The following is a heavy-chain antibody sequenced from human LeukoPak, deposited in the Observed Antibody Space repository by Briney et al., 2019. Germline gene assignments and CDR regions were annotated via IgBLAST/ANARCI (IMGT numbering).Heavy chain of an antibody. CDR3: AKEGAYPIITYDS. CDR2: IKQDGNEK. V-gene: IGHV3-7*01. D-gene: IGHD3-10*01. CDR1: GFTFCSYW. J-gene: IGHJ5*01. Sequence: GGSLRLSCAASGFTFCSYWMNWVRQAPGKGLEWVANIKQDGNEKHYEDSVKGRFSISRDNAKNSLYLQMDSLRAEDTAVYYCAKEGAYPIITYDSWGQGALVTVSS.